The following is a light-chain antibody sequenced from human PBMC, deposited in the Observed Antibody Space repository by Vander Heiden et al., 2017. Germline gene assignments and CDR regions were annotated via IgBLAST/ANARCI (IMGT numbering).Light chain of an antibody. J-gene: IGKJ4*01. Sequence: DIVMTQSPDSLALSLGERATINCKSSQRVFYSSNSKNYFAWYQQQPGEPPKLLIYWASTRKSGVPDRFSGGGCGTYFTLTISSLQDEDVAVYYCQQYYSTPFTFGGGTKVEIK. V-gene: IGKV4-1*01. CDR2: WAS. CDR1: QRVFYSSNSKNY. CDR3: QQYYSTPFT.